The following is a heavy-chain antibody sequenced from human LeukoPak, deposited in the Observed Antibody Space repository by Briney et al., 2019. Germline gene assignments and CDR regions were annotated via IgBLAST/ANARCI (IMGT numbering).Heavy chain of an antibody. CDR2: ISDSGDST. CDR3: ARRTDIPAAGTGYYFDY. V-gene: IGHV3-64*04. J-gene: IGHJ4*02. CDR1: GFPYSSYA. Sequence: PGGSLRLSCSASGFPYSSYAMHWVRQAPGKGLEYVSAISDSGDSTGYADSVKGRFTISRDNAKNSLYLQMNSLRAEDTALYYCARRTDIPAAGTGYYFDYWGQGTLVTVSS. D-gene: IGHD6-13*01.